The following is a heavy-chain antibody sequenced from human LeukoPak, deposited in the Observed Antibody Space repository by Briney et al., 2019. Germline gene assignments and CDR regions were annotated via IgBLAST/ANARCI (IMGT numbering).Heavy chain of an antibody. J-gene: IGHJ4*02. CDR2: ISDDGSRQ. D-gene: IGHD3-10*01. Sequence: PGRSLRLSCAATGFTFSNYAIHWGRQAPGKGLEWVAFISDDGSRQHYADSVKGRFTISRDNSKNTLNLQMNSLRAEDTAVYYCVKDRTGIYTLDYWGQGPLVTVSS. V-gene: IGHV3-30-3*01. CDR3: VKDRTGIYTLDY. CDR1: GFTFSNYA.